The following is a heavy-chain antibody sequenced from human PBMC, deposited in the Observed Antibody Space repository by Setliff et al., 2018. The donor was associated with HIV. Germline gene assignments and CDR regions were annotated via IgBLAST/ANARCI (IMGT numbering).Heavy chain of an antibody. CDR1: GYSISSGSYY. D-gene: IGHD6-19*01. CDR2: IYTSGST. CDR3: ARAGYYSGRSGLDI. J-gene: IGHJ3*02. V-gene: IGHV4-61*02. Sequence: PSETLSLTCAISGYSISSGSYYWSWIRQPAGKGLEWIGRIYTSGSTNYNPSLKSRVTISVDTSKNQFSLKLSSVSAADTAVYYCARAGYYSGRSGLDIWGQGTMVTVSS.